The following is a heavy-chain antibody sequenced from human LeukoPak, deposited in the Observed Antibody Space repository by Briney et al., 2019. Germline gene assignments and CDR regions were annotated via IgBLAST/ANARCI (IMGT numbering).Heavy chain of an antibody. D-gene: IGHD3-9*01. CDR2: IVIANGNT. V-gene: IGHV1-58*01. Sequence: GASLKVSCKASGFTFARSAVQWVRQARGQRPEWIGWIVIANGNTNYAQKFQERLTITRDMSTSTAYMELSSLRSEDTAVYYCAAEDDFLTCYYDFDYWGQGTVVTVSS. J-gene: IGHJ4*02. CDR1: GFTFARSA. CDR3: AAEDDFLTCYYDFDY.